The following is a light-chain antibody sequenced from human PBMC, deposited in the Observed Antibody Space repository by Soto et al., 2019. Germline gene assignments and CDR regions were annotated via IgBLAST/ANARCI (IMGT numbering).Light chain of an antibody. J-gene: IGLJ1*01. CDR1: SSDVGAYKY. Sequence: QSALTQPPSASGSPGQSVTISCTGTSSDVGAYKYVSWYQQHPGKAPKLMIYEVSKRPSGVPDRFSGSKSGNTASLTFSGLQAEDEADYYCSSYAGSNFYVVGTGTKLTVL. V-gene: IGLV2-8*01. CDR2: EVS. CDR3: SSYAGSNFYV.